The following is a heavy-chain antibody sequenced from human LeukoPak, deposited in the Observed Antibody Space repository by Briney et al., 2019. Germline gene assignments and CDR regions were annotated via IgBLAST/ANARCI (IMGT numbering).Heavy chain of an antibody. CDR2: IYHSGST. Sequence: TLSLTCTVSGGSISSGGYYWSWIRQPPGKGLEWIGYIYHSGSTYYNPSLKSRVTISVDRSKNQFSLKLSSVTAADTAVYYCARHRRYSSSPSRHDYWGQGTLVTVSS. CDR3: ARHRRYSSSPSRHDY. V-gene: IGHV4-30-2*01. D-gene: IGHD6-6*01. CDR1: GGSISSGGYY. J-gene: IGHJ4*02.